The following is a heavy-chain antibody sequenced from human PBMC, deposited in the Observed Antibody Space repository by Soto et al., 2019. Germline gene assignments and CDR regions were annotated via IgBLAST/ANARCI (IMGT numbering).Heavy chain of an antibody. CDR3: ATTERTPVLYYYGMDV. Sequence: EVLLVESGGGLIQPGGSLRLSCAVSGFTVSSNYMSWVRQAAGKGLEWVSLIYAGGLTYYADSVKGRFIISRDTSNNTLYIQMNSLRAEDTAMYYCATTERTPVLYYYGMDVWGQGTTVTVSS. J-gene: IGHJ6*02. V-gene: IGHV3-53*01. D-gene: IGHD2-15*01. CDR1: GFTVSSNY. CDR2: IYAGGLT.